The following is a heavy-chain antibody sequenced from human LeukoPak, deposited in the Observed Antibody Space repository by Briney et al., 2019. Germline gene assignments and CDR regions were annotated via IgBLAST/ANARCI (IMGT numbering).Heavy chain of an antibody. J-gene: IGHJ6*02. Sequence: ASVKVSCKASGYTFTGYGISWVRQAPAQGLEWMGWISAYNGNTNYAQKLQGRVTMTTDTSTSTAYMELRSLRSDDTAVYYCARSGLSSSWYPYYYGMDVWGQGTTVTVSS. V-gene: IGHV1-18*01. CDR1: GYTFTGYG. D-gene: IGHD6-13*01. CDR2: ISAYNGNT. CDR3: ARSGLSSSWYPYYYGMDV.